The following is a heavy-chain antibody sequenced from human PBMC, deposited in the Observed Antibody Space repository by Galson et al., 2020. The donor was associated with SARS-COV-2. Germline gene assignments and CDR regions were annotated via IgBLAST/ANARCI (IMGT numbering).Heavy chain of an antibody. D-gene: IGHD6-19*01. CDR3: ARVGAVAGRYYYGMDV. CDR1: GYTFTGYY. Sequence: ASVKVSCKASGYTFTGYYMHWVRQAPGQGLEWMGWINPNSGGTNYAQKFQGRVTMTRDTSISTAYMELSRVRSDDTAVYYCARVGAVAGRYYYGMDVWGQGTTVTGSS. CDR2: INPNSGGT. J-gene: IGHJ6*02. V-gene: IGHV1-2*02.